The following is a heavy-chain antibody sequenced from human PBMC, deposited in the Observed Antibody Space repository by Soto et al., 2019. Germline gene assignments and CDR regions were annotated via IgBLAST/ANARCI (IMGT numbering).Heavy chain of an antibody. CDR3: ARVGISSSDAFDI. Sequence: PSETLSLTCTVSGGSISSGGYYWSWIRQHPGKGLEWIGYIYYSGNTYYNPSLKSRVTISVDTSRNQFSLKLTSVTAADTAVYYCARVGISSSDAFDIWGQGTMVTVSS. D-gene: IGHD6-6*01. CDR1: GGSISSGGYY. CDR2: IYYSGNT. V-gene: IGHV4-31*03. J-gene: IGHJ3*02.